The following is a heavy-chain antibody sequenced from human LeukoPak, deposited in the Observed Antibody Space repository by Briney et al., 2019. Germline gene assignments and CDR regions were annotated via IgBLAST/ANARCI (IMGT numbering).Heavy chain of an antibody. Sequence: PSETLSLTCTVSGGSISSSSYYWGWIRQPPGKGLEWIGCIYYTGTTNYNPSLKSRVTISVDTSKNQFSLKLSSVTAADTAVYYCARGGRDYGDYPLFQHWGQGTLVTVSS. D-gene: IGHD4-17*01. CDR2: IYYTGTT. CDR1: GGSISSSSYY. V-gene: IGHV4-39*07. CDR3: ARGGRDYGDYPLFQH. J-gene: IGHJ1*01.